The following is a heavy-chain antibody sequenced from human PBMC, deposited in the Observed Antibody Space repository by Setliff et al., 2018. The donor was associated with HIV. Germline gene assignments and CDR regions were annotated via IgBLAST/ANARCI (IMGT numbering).Heavy chain of an antibody. CDR1: GFTFSSYG. CDR2: ISGSSTTI. J-gene: IGHJ4*02. D-gene: IGHD4-17*01. V-gene: IGHV3-48*01. CDR3: ARVIDHGARWFFDY. Sequence: GESLKISCAASGFTFSSYGMTWVRQAPGKGLEWVSYISGSSTTIYYADSVKGRFTISRDNAENILYLQMNSLRAEDTAVYYCARVIDHGARWFFDYWGQGTPVTVS.